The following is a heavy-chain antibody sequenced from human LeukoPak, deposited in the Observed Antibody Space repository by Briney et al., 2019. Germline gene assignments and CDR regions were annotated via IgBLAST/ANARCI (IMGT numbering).Heavy chain of an antibody. CDR2: ISGSGGST. Sequence: GGSLRLSCATSGFTFSSYAMSWVRQAPGKGLEWVSAISGSGGSTYYADSVKGRFSISRDNSKSTLYLQMNSLRVEDTAVYYCAKAGLVRGGALDSWGQGTLVTVSS. CDR3: AKAGLVRGGALDS. V-gene: IGHV3-23*01. CDR1: GFTFSSYA. J-gene: IGHJ4*02. D-gene: IGHD4/OR15-4a*01.